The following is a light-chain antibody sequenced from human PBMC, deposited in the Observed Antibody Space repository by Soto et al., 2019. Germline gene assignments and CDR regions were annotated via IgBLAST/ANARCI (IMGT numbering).Light chain of an antibody. V-gene: IGKV3-11*01. CDR2: DAS. J-gene: IGKJ5*01. CDR1: QSVSSY. Sequence: EIVLTQSPATLSLLPGERATLSCRASQSVSSYLAWYQQKPGQPPRLLLYDASNRATGIPARFSGSGSGTDFTLTISSLEPEDFALYYYQQRSNWITFGQGTRLEIE. CDR3: QQRSNWIT.